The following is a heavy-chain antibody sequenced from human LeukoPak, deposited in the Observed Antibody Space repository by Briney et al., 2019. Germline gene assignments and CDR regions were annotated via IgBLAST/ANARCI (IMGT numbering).Heavy chain of an antibody. CDR2: INHSGST. J-gene: IGHJ3*02. Sequence: SETLSLTCVLYGGSSSGYYWSWIRQPPGKGLEWIGEINHSGSTNYNPSLKSRVTISVDTSKNQFSLKLTSVTAADTAVYYCAKVYCSGGSCYSSDAFDIWGQGTMVTVSS. CDR1: GGSSSGYY. D-gene: IGHD2-15*01. V-gene: IGHV4-34*01. CDR3: AKVYCSGGSCYSSDAFDI.